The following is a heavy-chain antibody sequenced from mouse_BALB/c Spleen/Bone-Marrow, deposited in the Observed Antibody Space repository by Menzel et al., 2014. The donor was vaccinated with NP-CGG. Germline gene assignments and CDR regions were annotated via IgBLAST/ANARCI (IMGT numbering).Heavy chain of an antibody. D-gene: IGHD2-1*01. Sequence: QVQLQQSGAELAKPGASVKMSCKASGYTFXSYWMHWVKQRPGQGLEWIGYINPSTGYTDYNQKFNDKATLTADKSYSTAYMQLSSLTSKDSAVYYCARGNPLYAMDYWGQGTSVTVSS. CDR1: GYTFXSYW. J-gene: IGHJ4*01. CDR3: ARGNPLYAMDY. V-gene: IGHV1-7*01. CDR2: INPSTGYT.